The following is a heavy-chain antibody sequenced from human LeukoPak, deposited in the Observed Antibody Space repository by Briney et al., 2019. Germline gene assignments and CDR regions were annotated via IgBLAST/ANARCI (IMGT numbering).Heavy chain of an antibody. CDR2: INPNSGGT. D-gene: IGHD3-9*01. CDR3: ARGPYYDILTGYLRYFDY. V-gene: IGHV1-2*02. CDR1: GYTFTGYY. J-gene: IGHJ4*02. Sequence: ASVKVSCKASGYTFTGYYMHWVRQAPGQGLEWMGWINPNSGGTNYAQKFQGRVTMTRDTSISTAYMELSSLRSEDTAVYYCARGPYYDILTGYLRYFDYWGQGTLVTVSS.